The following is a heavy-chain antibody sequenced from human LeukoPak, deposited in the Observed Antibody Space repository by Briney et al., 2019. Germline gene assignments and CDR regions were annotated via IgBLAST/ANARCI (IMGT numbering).Heavy chain of an antibody. CDR1: GFTFSGYS. J-gene: IGHJ4*02. D-gene: IGHD3-22*01. CDR2: ISSSSSTI. CDR3: AKDGGMNGITMIVVVSLGGGYFDY. Sequence: PGGSLRLSCAASGFTFSGYSMNWVRQAPGKGLEWVSYISSSSSTIYYADSVKGRFTISRDNAKNSLYLQMNSLRAEDTAVYYCAKDGGMNGITMIVVVSLGGGYFDYWGQGTLVTVSS. V-gene: IGHV3-48*01.